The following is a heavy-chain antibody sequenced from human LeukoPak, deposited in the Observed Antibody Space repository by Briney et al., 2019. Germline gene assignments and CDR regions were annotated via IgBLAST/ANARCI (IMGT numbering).Heavy chain of an antibody. CDR3: AKDSCSSTSCYTNWFDP. Sequence: GGSLRLSCAASGFTFSSYAMSWVRQAPGKGLEWVSAISGSGGSTYYADSVKGRFTVSRDNSKNTLYLQMNSLRAEDTAVYYCAKDSCSSTSCYTNWFDPWGQGTLVTVSS. J-gene: IGHJ5*02. CDR1: GFTFSSYA. CDR2: ISGSGGST. V-gene: IGHV3-23*01. D-gene: IGHD2-2*02.